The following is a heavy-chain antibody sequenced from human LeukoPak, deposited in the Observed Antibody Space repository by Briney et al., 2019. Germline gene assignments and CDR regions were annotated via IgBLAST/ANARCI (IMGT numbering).Heavy chain of an antibody. CDR3: ATVYGSGSYLFDP. Sequence: SETLSLTCTVSGGSISSGDYYWSWIRQPPGKGLEGIGYIYCRWSSYYNPSLNSRVTISVDPSKHQLSPKLSSVTAADTAVNYCATVYGSGSYLFDPWGQGTLVTVSS. CDR2: IYCRWSS. J-gene: IGHJ5*02. CDR1: GGSISSGDYY. D-gene: IGHD3-10*01. V-gene: IGHV4-30-4*01.